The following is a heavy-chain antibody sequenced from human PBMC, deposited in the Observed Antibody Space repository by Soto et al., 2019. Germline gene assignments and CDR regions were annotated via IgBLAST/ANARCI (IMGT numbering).Heavy chain of an antibody. CDR3: ARHYGDYRGNFDS. CDR2: IYRGGST. V-gene: IGHV3-53*04. CDR1: GFTVSSNY. Sequence: EVQLVESGGGLVQPGGSLRLSCAASGFTVSSNYMSWVRQAPGKGLEWVSVIYRGGSTDYADSVKGRFTISRHNSTTTLYRQMDSLSAGDTAVYYCARHYGDYRGNFDSWGQGTLVTVSS. D-gene: IGHD4-17*01. J-gene: IGHJ4*02.